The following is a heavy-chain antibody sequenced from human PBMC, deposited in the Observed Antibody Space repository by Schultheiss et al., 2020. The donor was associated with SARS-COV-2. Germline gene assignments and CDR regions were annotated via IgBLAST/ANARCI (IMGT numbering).Heavy chain of an antibody. J-gene: IGHJ5*02. CDR1: GFTFSSYA. CDR2: ISGSGGST. CDR3: ARGVAVDT. V-gene: IGHV3-23*01. Sequence: GGSLRLSCSASGFTFSSYAMHWVRQAPGKGLEWVSAISGSGGSTYYADSVKGRFTISRDNAKNSLYLQMNSLRDEDTAVYYCARGVAVDTWGQGTLVTVSS. D-gene: IGHD6-19*01.